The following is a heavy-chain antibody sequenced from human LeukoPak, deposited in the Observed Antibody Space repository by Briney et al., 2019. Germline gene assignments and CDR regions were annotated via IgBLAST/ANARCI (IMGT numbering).Heavy chain of an antibody. V-gene: IGHV4-61*01. CDR2: IYYSGST. CDR3: AREGYSYGYFDY. D-gene: IGHD5-18*01. CDR1: GGSVSSGSYY. J-gene: IGHJ4*02. Sequence: SETLSLTCTVSGGSVSSGSYYWSWIRQPPGKGLEWIGYIYYSGSTSYNPSLKSRVTISVDTSKNQFSLTLSSVTAADTAVYYCAREGYSYGYFDYWGQGTLVTVSS.